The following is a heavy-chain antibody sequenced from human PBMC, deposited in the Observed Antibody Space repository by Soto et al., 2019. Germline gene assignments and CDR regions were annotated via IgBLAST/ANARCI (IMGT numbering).Heavy chain of an antibody. Sequence: GGSLRLSCAASGFTVSSNYMSWVRQAPGKGLEWVSVIYSGGSTYYADSVKGRFTISRDNSKNTLYLQMNSLRAEDTAVYYCARAGYSYGTGAFDIWGQGTMVTVSS. D-gene: IGHD5-18*01. CDR3: ARAGYSYGTGAFDI. CDR1: GFTVSSNY. V-gene: IGHV3-66*01. J-gene: IGHJ3*02. CDR2: IYSGGST.